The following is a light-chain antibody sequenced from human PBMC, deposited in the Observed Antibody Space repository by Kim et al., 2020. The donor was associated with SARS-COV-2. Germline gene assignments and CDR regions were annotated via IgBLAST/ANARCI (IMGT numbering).Light chain of an antibody. CDR2: GKN. J-gene: IGLJ2*01. CDR1: SLRSYY. CDR3: NSRDSNDNVL. V-gene: IGLV3-19*01. Sequence: SSELTQDPAVSVALGQTVRITCQGDSLRSYYATWYQQKPGQAPVLVIYGKNNRPSGIPDRFSGSSSGNTASLTITGAQAEDEADYYCNSRDSNDNVLFGGGTSLTVL.